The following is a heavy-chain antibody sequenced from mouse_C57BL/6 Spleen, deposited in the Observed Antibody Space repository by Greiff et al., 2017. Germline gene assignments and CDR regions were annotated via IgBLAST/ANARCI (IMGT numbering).Heavy chain of an antibody. V-gene: IGHV1-53*01. J-gene: IGHJ4*01. CDR2: INPSNGGT. CDR3: ARDYKDYAMDY. Sequence: QQSCKASGYTFTSYWMHWVKQRPGQGLEWIGNINPSNGGTNYNEKFKSKATLTVDKSSSTAYMQLSSLTSEDSAVYYCARDYKDYAMDYWGQGTSVTVSS. D-gene: IGHD2-12*01. CDR1: GYTFTSYW.